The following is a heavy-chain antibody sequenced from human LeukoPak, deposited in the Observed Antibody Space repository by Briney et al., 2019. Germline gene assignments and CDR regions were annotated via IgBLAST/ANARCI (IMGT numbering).Heavy chain of an antibody. D-gene: IGHD6-19*01. J-gene: IGHJ4*02. Sequence: SETLSLTCAVYGGSFSGYYWSWIRQPPGKGLEWIGEINHSGSTNYNPSLKSRVTISVDTSKNQFSLKLSSVTAADTAVYYCARQIGHNIRSVAVDYWGQGTLVTVSS. V-gene: IGHV4-34*01. CDR1: GGSFSGYY. CDR2: INHSGST. CDR3: ARQIGHNIRSVAVDY.